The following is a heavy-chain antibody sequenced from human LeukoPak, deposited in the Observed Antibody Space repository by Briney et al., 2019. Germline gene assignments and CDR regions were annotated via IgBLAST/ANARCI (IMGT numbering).Heavy chain of an antibody. CDR1: GFTFSRYW. V-gene: IGHV3-74*01. CDR3: ARVGYYDSSGYLNY. CDR2: INSDGSST. J-gene: IGHJ4*02. D-gene: IGHD3-22*01. Sequence: GGSLRLSCAASGFTFSRYWMHWVRQAPGKGLVWVSRINSDGSSTSYADSVKGRFTISRDNAKNTLYLQMNSLRAEDTAVYYCARVGYYDSSGYLNYWGQGTLVTVSS.